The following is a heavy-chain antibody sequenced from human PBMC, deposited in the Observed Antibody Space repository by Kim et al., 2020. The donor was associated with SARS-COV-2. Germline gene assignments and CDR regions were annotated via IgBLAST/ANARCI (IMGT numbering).Heavy chain of an antibody. CDR3: AREGGILYPENAY. CDR1: GFTFSSYE. CDR2: ISSSGSTI. D-gene: IGHD2-8*01. J-gene: IGHJ4*02. V-gene: IGHV3-48*03. Sequence: GGSLRLSCAASGFTFSSYEMNWVRQAPGKGLEWVSYISSSGSTIYYADSVKGRFTISRDNAKNSLYLQMNSLRAEDTAVYYCAREGGILYPENAYWGQGTLVTVSS.